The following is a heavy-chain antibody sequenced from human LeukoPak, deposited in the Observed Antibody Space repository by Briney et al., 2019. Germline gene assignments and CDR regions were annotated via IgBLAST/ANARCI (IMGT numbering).Heavy chain of an antibody. Sequence: GGSLRLSCAASGFTFSSYGMHWVRQAPGKGLEWVAVIWNDGSNKYYADSVKGRFTISRDNSKNTLYLQMNSLRAEDTAVYYCARVDRPGLWFGELVDVWGKGTTVTVSS. J-gene: IGHJ6*04. V-gene: IGHV3-33*01. D-gene: IGHD3-10*01. CDR3: ARVDRPGLWFGELVDV. CDR1: GFTFSSYG. CDR2: IWNDGSNK.